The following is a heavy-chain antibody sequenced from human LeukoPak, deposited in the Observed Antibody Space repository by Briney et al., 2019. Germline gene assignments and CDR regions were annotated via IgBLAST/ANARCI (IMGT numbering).Heavy chain of an antibody. D-gene: IGHD6-13*01. J-gene: IGHJ4*02. CDR2: IYYSGNT. Sequence: SGSLSLTCTVSGGSISSSTYYWGWIRQPPGKGLEWIGSIYYSGNTYYNPSLKSRITISVDTSKNQFSLKLSPVTAADTAVYYCARDLQQLVQVLFDYWGQGTLVTVSS. CDR1: GGSISSSTYY. CDR3: ARDLQQLVQVLFDY. V-gene: IGHV4-39*07.